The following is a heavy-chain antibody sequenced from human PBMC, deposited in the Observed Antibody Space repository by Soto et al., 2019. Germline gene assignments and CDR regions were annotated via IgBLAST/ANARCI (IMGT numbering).Heavy chain of an antibody. CDR2: INAGNGNT. D-gene: IGHD6-19*01. Sequence: ASVKVSCKASGYTFTSYAMHWVRQAPGQRLEWMGWINAGNGNTKYSQKFQGRVTITRDTSASTAYMELSSLRSEDTAVYYCARDSPLAVAHNWFDPRGQGPLVTVS. V-gene: IGHV1-3*01. CDR3: ARDSPLAVAHNWFDP. CDR1: GYTFTSYA. J-gene: IGHJ5*02.